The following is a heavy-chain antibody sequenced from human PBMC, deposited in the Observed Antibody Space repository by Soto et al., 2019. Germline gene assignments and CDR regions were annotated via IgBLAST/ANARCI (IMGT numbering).Heavy chain of an antibody. Sequence: GASVKVSCKASGYTFTSYGISWVRQVPGQGREWMGWITAYNGNTNYAQKLQGRVTMTTDTSTSTAYMELRSLRSDDTAVYYCARLAGYCSSTSCYLGTYYYYGMDVWGQGTTVTVSS. CDR1: GYTFTSYG. V-gene: IGHV1-18*04. CDR2: ITAYNGNT. J-gene: IGHJ6*02. CDR3: ARLAGYCSSTSCYLGTYYYYGMDV. D-gene: IGHD2-2*01.